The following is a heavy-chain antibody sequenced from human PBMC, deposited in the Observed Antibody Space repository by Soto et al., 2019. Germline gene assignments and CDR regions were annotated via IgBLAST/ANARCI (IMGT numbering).Heavy chain of an antibody. J-gene: IGHJ4*02. CDR2: IIPMIPRT. D-gene: IGHD3-9*01. V-gene: IGHV1-69*01. CDR1: GGTFNNYG. Sequence: QVQLVQSGAEVKKPGSSVKVSCKASGGTFNNYGMGWVRQDHGQGLEWMGGIIPMIPRTNYAQKFQGRVTLTADASRSTAYMELRSLRSEDTAVYYCASWDYDVLTGYSYDDWGQGTLVTVS. CDR3: ASWDYDVLTGYSYDD.